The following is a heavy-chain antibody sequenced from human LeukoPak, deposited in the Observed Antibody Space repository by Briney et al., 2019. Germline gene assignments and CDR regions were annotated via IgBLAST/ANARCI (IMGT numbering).Heavy chain of an antibody. J-gene: IGHJ4*02. V-gene: IGHV3-15*01. CDR1: GVTFSSYA. CDR3: TTDFWSGYYI. D-gene: IGHD3-3*01. Sequence: PGGSLRLSCAASGVTFSSYAMSWVRQAPGKGLEWVGRIKSKTDGGTTDYAAPVKGRFTISRDDSKNTLYLQMNSLKTEDTAVYYCTTDFWSGYYIWGQGTLVTVSS. CDR2: IKSKTDGGTT.